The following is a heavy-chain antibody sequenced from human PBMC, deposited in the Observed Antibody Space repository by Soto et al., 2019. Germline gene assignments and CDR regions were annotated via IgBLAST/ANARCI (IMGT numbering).Heavy chain of an antibody. D-gene: IGHD3-3*01. CDR2: IYYSGST. V-gene: IGHV4-59*01. CDR3: ARVMVRPSYYDFWSGYLIPGYYFDY. Sequence: SETLSLTCTVSGGSISSYYWSWIRQPPGKGLEWIGYIYYSGSTNYNPSLKSRVTISVDTSKNQFSLKLSSVTAADTAVYYCARVMVRPSYYDFWSGYLIPGYYFDYWGQGTLVTVPS. CDR1: GGSISSYY. J-gene: IGHJ4*02.